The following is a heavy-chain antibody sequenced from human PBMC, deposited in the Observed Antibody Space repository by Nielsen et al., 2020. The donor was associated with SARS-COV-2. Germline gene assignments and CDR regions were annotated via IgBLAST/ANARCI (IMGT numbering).Heavy chain of an antibody. CDR1: GGSISSYY. CDR2: ISNTGST. J-gene: IGHJ6*02. V-gene: IGHV4-59*01. CDR3: ARDHGYNYAYGHYYYGMDV. D-gene: IGHD5-24*01. Sequence: SETLSLTCTVSGGSISSYYWSWIRQPPGKRLEWIGYISNTGSTNYNPSLQSRVTISVDTSKNQFSLKLSSVTAADTAVYYCARDHGYNYAYGHYYYGMDVWGQGTTVTVSS.